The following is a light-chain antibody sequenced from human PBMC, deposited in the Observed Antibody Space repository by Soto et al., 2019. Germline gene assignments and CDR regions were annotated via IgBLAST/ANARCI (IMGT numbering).Light chain of an antibody. CDR1: QNLNNW. CDR2: KAS. Sequence: DIQMTQSPSTLSASVGDRVTITCRASQNLNNWLAWFQQKPGKAPTLLIYKASGLESGVPSRFSGSGSGTEFTLTISSLQPDDSSTYYCQQYNNYRWTFGQGTKVEIK. J-gene: IGKJ1*01. V-gene: IGKV1-5*03. CDR3: QQYNNYRWT.